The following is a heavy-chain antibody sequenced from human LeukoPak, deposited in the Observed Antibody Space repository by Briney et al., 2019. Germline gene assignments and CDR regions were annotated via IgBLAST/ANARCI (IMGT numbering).Heavy chain of an antibody. J-gene: IGHJ4*02. CDR1: GGSISSYY. CDR2: IYYSGST. V-gene: IGHV4-59*01. CDR3: ARVTFGYSLDY. D-gene: IGHD3-22*01. Sequence: SETLSLTCTVSGGSISSYYWNWIRQPPGKGLEWIGYIYYSGSTNYNPSLKSRVTISVDTSKNQFSLRLSSVTAADTAVYYCARVTFGYSLDYWGQGTLVTVSS.